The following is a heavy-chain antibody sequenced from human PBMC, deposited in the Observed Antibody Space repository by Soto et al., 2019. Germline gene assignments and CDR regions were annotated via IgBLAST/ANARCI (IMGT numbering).Heavy chain of an antibody. Sequence: PGGSLRLSCVASGFSLSDYAVNWVRQAPGKGLEWVSAISGSGGSTYYADSVKGRFTISRDNSKNTLYLQMNSLRAEDTAVYYCAKEAEIAAAEFVDYWGQGTLVTVSS. CDR1: GFSLSDYA. V-gene: IGHV3-23*01. J-gene: IGHJ4*02. D-gene: IGHD6-13*01. CDR2: ISGSGGST. CDR3: AKEAEIAAAEFVDY.